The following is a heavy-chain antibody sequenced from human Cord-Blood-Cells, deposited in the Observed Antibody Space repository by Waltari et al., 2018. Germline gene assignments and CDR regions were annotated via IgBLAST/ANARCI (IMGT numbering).Heavy chain of an antibody. CDR1: GRSLSGYY. Sequence: QVQLQQWGAGLLKPSETLSLTSAVYGRSLSGYYCSWLRQPPGKGLEWIGEINHSGSTNYNPSLKSRVTISVDTSKNQFSLKLSSVTAADTAVYYCARVRGLYSSSWYFDYWGQGTLVTVSS. CDR3: ARVRGLYSSSWYFDY. J-gene: IGHJ4*02. V-gene: IGHV4-34*01. CDR2: INHSGST. D-gene: IGHD6-13*01.